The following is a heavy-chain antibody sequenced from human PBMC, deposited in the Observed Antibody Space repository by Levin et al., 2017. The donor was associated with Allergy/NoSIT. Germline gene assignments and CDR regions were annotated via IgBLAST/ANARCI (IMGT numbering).Heavy chain of an antibody. Sequence: GGSLRLSCAASGFAFSDTWMNWVRQTPGKGLEWVGRVKSKTDGGATDYAAPVKGRFTISRDDSKNTVYLQMNSLKSEDTAVYYCSLQYFDYWGQGILVTVSS. V-gene: IGHV3-15*07. D-gene: IGHD2-15*01. J-gene: IGHJ4*02. CDR3: SLQYFDY. CDR2: VKSKTDGGAT. CDR1: GFAFSDTW.